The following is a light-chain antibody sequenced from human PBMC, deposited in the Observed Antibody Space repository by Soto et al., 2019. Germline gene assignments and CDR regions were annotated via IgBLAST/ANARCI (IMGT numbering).Light chain of an antibody. J-gene: IGKJ1*01. Sequence: ILSPQSPATLALSPLGVGTLSLSSSQSVSTYLAWYQHKPGQAPRLLIYGASTRATGIPDRFSGSGSGTDFALTISRLEPEDFAVYYCQQYGSSPRAFGQGTKVDI. V-gene: IGKV3-20*01. CDR3: QQYGSSPRA. CDR1: QSVSTY. CDR2: GAS.